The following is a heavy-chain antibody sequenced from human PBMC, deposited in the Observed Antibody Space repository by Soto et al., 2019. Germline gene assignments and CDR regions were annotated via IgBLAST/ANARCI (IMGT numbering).Heavy chain of an antibody. CDR2: IYPGDSDT. D-gene: IGHD3-10*01. J-gene: IGHJ6*03. V-gene: IGHV5-51*01. CDR3: ARERGEGFGELSGYYYYYMDV. CDR1: GYSFTSYW. Sequence: GESLKISCKGSGYSFTSYWIGWVRQMPGKGLEWMGIIYPGDSDTRYSPSFQGQVTISADKSISTAYLKLSSVTAADTAVYYCARERGEGFGELSGYYYYYMDVWGKGTTVTVSS.